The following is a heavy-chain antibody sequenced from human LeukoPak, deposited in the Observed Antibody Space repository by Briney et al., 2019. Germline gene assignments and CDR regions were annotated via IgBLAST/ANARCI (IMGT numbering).Heavy chain of an antibody. CDR2: TYYRSKWYN. J-gene: IGHJ3*02. CDR1: GDSVSSNSAA. CDR3: ARVGGSHRVWSAFDI. D-gene: IGHD1-26*01. V-gene: IGHV6-1*01. Sequence: SQTLPLTCSISGDSVSSNSAAWNWIRQSPSRGLEWLGRTYYRSKWYNDYAVSVKSRITINPDISKNQFSLQLNSVTPEDTAVYYCARVGGSHRVWSAFDIWGQGTMVTVSS.